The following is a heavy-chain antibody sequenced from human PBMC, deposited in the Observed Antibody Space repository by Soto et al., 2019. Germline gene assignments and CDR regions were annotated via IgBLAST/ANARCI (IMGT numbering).Heavy chain of an antibody. J-gene: IGHJ4*02. D-gene: IGHD6-6*01. CDR2: IIHSGRA. CDR1: GGSFSGYY. V-gene: IGHV4-34*01. CDR3: ARGTSAARLGY. Sequence: QVQLHQWGAGLLRPSETLSLTCAVYGGSFSGYYWTWIRQPPGKGLEWIGEIIHSGRAYYNPSLKSRGTISVDTSKNQLSLSLTSVTAADTAVYYCARGTSAARLGYWGQGTLVTVSS.